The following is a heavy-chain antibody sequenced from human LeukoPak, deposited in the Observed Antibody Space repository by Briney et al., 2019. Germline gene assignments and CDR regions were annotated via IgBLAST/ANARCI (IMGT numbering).Heavy chain of an antibody. Sequence: PSETLSLTCTVSGGSISNYYWSWIRQPPAKGLEWIGYIYYSGSTAYNPSLKSRVTISLDTSKNQFSLKLTSVTAADTAVYYCARAQYSSTSNDYRGQGTLVTVSS. CDR2: IYYSGST. CDR1: GGSISNYY. D-gene: IGHD6-13*01. CDR3: ARAQYSSTSNDY. J-gene: IGHJ4*02. V-gene: IGHV4-59*01.